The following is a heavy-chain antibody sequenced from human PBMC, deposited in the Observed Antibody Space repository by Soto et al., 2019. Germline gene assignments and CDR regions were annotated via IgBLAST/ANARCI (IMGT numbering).Heavy chain of an antibody. D-gene: IGHD1-26*01. CDR2: INPNSVGT. J-gene: IGHJ4*02. CDR1: GYTFTGYY. CDR3: AREYSMYYFDY. V-gene: IGHV1-2*04. Sequence: ASVKVSCKASGYTFTGYYMHWVRQAPGQGLEWMGWINPNSVGTNYAQKFQGWVTMTRDTSISTAYMELSRLRSDDTAVYYCAREYSMYYFDYWGQGTLVTVSS.